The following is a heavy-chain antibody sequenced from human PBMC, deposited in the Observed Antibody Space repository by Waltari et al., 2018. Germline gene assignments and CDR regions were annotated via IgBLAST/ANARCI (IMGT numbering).Heavy chain of an antibody. Sequence: EVQLVECGGGLIQPGGSLRLSCAASGFTVSGPYFSWVRQAPGKGLEWVSVINSGGDTHYADSVKGRFTISRDNSKNTMYLQMNTLRAEDTALYYCTRDVTGYYYFDLWGRGTLVTVSS. V-gene: IGHV3-53*01. CDR1: GFTVSGPY. CDR2: INSGGDT. J-gene: IGHJ2*01. D-gene: IGHD3-16*01. CDR3: TRDVTGYYYFDL.